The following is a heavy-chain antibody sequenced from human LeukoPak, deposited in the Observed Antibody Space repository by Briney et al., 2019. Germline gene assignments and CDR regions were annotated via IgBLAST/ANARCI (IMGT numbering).Heavy chain of an antibody. J-gene: IGHJ5*02. V-gene: IGHV4-34*01. D-gene: IGHD2-15*01. CDR3: ATQGARNCSGGSCRYSWFDR. CDR2: INHSGST. Sequence: TSETLSLTCAVHGGSFSGYYWSWICQPPGKGLEWIGEINHSGSTNYNPSLKSRVTISVDTSKNKFSLKLSSVTAADTAVYYCATQGARNCSGGSCRYSWFDRWGQGTLVTVSS. CDR1: GGSFSGYY.